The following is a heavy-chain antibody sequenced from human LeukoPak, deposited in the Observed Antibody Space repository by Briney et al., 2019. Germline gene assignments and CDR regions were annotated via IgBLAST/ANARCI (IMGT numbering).Heavy chain of an antibody. D-gene: IGHD2-15*01. Sequence: ASVKVSCKASGYTFTSYGISWVRQAPGQGLEWMGWISAYNGNTNYAQKLQGRVTMTTDTSTSTAYMELRSLRSDDTAVYYCARDFDYCSGGSCYSSYYYGMDVWGQGTTVTVSS. J-gene: IGHJ6*02. V-gene: IGHV1-18*01. CDR1: GYTFTSYG. CDR2: ISAYNGNT. CDR3: ARDFDYCSGGSCYSSYYYGMDV.